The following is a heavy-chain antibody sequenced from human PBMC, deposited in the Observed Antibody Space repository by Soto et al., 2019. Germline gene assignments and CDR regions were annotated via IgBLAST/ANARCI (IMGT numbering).Heavy chain of an antibody. J-gene: IGHJ6*02. CDR2: TTPRGDT. CDR3: ARARPTSSIGAGDYYSAMDV. CDR1: GDTFTSSY. Sequence: GGSVKGSCKASGDTFTSSYMHWVRQAPGQRLDGREITTPRGDTSNEQKLQGRAPMTTHTSTPTVYMDLRSRRSDDTAVYYGARARPTSSIGAGDYYSAMDVWAQGPRVTFSS. D-gene: IGHD6-6*01. V-gene: IGHV1-46*01.